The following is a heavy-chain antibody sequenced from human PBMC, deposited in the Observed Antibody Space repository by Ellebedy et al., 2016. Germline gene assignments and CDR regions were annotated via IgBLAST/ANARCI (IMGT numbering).Heavy chain of an antibody. V-gene: IGHV4-34*01. CDR1: GGSFSGYY. CDR2: INHSGST. CDR3: ARARGWGAAAGPYYYYYYMDV. J-gene: IGHJ6*03. Sequence: SETLSLXCAVYGGSFSGYYWSWIRQPPGKGLEWIGEINHSGSTNYNPSLKSRVTISVDTSKNQFSLKLSSVTAADTAVYYCARARGWGAAAGPYYYYYYMDVWGKGTTVTVSS. D-gene: IGHD6-13*01.